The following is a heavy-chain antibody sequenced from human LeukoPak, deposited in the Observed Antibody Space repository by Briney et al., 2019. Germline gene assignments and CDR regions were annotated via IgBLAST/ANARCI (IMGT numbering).Heavy chain of an antibody. CDR2: ISSSSSTI. CDR3: ASDIVVVTAIRAVGY. CDR1: GFTFSSYS. J-gene: IGHJ4*02. V-gene: IGHV3-48*01. Sequence: HPGGSLRLSCAASGFTFSSYSMNWVRQAPGKGLEWVSYISSSSSTIYYADSVKGRFTISRDNAKNSLYLQMNSLRAEDTAVYYCASDIVVVTAIRAVGYWGQGTLVTASS. D-gene: IGHD2-21*02.